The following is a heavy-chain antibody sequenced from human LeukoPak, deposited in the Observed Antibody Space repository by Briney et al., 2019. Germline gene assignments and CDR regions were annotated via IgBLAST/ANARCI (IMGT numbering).Heavy chain of an antibody. D-gene: IGHD2-2*01. CDR1: GYTFTSYG. J-gene: IGHJ4*02. CDR2: ISAYNGNT. CDR3: ARVEAVVPAATYFY. Sequence: GASVKVSCKASGYTFTSYGISWVRQAPGQGLEWMGWISAYNGNTNYAQKLQGRVTMTTDTSTSTAFMELRSLRSDDTAVYYCARVEAVVPAATYFYWGQGTLVTVSS. V-gene: IGHV1-18*01.